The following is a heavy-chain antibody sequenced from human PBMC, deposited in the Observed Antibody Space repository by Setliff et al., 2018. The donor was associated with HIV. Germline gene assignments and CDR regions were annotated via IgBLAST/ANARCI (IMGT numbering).Heavy chain of an antibody. J-gene: IGHJ3*02. V-gene: IGHV1-46*01. D-gene: IGHD5-12*01. CDR2: INPTGGST. CDR3: ASAGAWQRNALDI. Sequence: ASVKVSCKPSGYSFTNHYTHWVRQAPGQGLEWMGVINPTGGSTRNTQKFQGRVAMTRDTSTSTVYMELSSLRSEDTAVYYCASAGAWQRNALDIWGQGTMVTVSS. CDR1: GYSFTNHY.